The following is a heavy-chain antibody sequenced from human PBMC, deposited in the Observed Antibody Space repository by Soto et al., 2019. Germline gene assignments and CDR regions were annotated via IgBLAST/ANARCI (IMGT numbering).Heavy chain of an antibody. CDR1: GGSISSYY. CDR2: IYYSGST. CDR3: AGAFPRSYFDY. J-gene: IGHJ4*02. V-gene: IGHV4-59*08. D-gene: IGHD3-16*01. Sequence: SETLSLTCTVSGGSISSYYWSWIRQPPGKGLEWIGYIYYSGSTNYNPSLKSRVTISVDTSKNQFSLKLSSVTAADTAVYYCAGAFPRSYFDYWGQGTLVTVSS.